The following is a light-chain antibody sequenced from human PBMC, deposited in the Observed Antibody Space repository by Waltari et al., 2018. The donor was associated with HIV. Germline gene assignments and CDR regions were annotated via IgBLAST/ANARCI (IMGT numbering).Light chain of an antibody. CDR3: GTWDSSLSAGL. J-gene: IGLJ2*01. CDR1: SSNIGNNY. CDR2: DNN. V-gene: IGLV1-51*01. Sequence: QSVLTQPPSVSAAPGQKVTISCPGSSSNIGNNYVSWYQQLPGTAPKLLIYDNNKRPPAIPDRFSGSKSRTSATPGITGLRTGDEADYYCGTWDSSLSAGLFGGGTKLTVL.